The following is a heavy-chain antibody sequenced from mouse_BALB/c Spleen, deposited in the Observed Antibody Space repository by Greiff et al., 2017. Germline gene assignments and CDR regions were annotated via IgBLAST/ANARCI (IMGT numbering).Heavy chain of an antibody. J-gene: IGHJ4*01. D-gene: IGHD1-1*02. CDR1: GYSFTGYN. V-gene: IGHV1S135*01. CDR3: ERGYGGSYDAMDY. CDR2: IDPYDGGT. Sequence: LVESGPELVKPGASVKISCKASGYSFTGYNMNWVKQSNGKSLEWIGNIDPYDGGTSYNQKFKGKATLTVDKSSSTAYMQLKSLTSEDSAVYYCERGYGGSYDAMDYWGQGTSVTVSS.